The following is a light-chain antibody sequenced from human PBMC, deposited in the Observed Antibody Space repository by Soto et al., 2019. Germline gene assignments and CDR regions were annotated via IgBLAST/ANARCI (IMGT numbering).Light chain of an antibody. Sequence: IQMTQSPSTLSASVGDRVTITCRASHNIERWMAWYQQKPGKAPSLLIFDASTLHSGVPSRFSGSGSGTDFTPTISSLQPDDFATYYCQQFVISKTFGQGTKVDIK. CDR1: HNIERW. CDR3: QQFVISKT. V-gene: IGKV1-5*01. CDR2: DAS. J-gene: IGKJ1*01.